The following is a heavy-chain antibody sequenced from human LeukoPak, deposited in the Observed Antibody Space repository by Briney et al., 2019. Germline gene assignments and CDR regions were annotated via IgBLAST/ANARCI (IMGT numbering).Heavy chain of an antibody. V-gene: IGHV3-23*01. Sequence: GGSLRLSCAASGFTFSSYAMSWVRQAPGKGLEWVSAISGSGGSTYYADSVKGRFTISRDNSKNTLYLQMNSLRAEDTAVYYCAKARYYYGSGSYSWFDPWGQGTLVTVSS. CDR3: AKARYYYGSGSYSWFDP. D-gene: IGHD3-10*01. J-gene: IGHJ5*02. CDR2: ISGSGGST. CDR1: GFTFSSYA.